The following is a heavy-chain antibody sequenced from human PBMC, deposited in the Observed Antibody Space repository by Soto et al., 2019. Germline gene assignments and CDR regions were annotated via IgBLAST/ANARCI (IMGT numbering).Heavy chain of an antibody. J-gene: IGHJ6*02. CDR2: IIPIFGPA. CDR3: ARVGYSSTGTTLHFHGLDV. V-gene: IGHV1-69*13. D-gene: IGHD3-22*01. CDR1: GGTFSSHS. Sequence: ASVKVSCKSSGGTFSSHSINWVRQAPGQGLEWMGGIIPIFGPANFAKNFQGRVTITADESTTTAYMKLSSLRSEDTAIYYCARVGYSSTGTTLHFHGLDVWGQGTTVTVSS.